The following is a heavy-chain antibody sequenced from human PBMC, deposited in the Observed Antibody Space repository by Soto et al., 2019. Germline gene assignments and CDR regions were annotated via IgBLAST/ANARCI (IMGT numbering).Heavy chain of an antibody. CDR1: GFTFSSCW. V-gene: IGHV3-7*01. J-gene: IGHJ4*02. D-gene: IGHD2-2*02. CDR2: IKQDGSEK. Sequence: PGESLRPSFATSGFTFSSCWRSWVRQAPGKGLEWVANIKQDGSEKYYVDSVKGRFTISRDNAKNSLYLQMNSLRAEDTAVYYCARDQCISTSCYTRYFDYWGQGTLVTVSS. CDR3: ARDQCISTSCYTRYFDY.